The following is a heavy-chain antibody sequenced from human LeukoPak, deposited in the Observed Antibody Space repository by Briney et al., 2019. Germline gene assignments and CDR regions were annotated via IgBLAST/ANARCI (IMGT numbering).Heavy chain of an antibody. CDR1: GFTFSSYG. CDR3: AKDSHIAARAGVLFDY. D-gene: IGHD6-6*01. CDR2: IRYDGSNK. Sequence: PGGSLRLSCAASGFTFSSYGMHWVRQAPGKGLEWVAFIRYDGSNKYYADSVKGRFTISRDNSKNTLYLQMNSLRAEDTAVYYRAKDSHIAARAGVLFDYWGQGTLVTVSS. J-gene: IGHJ4*02. V-gene: IGHV3-30*02.